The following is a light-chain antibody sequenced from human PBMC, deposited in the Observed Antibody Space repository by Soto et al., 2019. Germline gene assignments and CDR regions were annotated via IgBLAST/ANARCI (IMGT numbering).Light chain of an antibody. CDR1: QSVGNN. V-gene: IGKV3-15*01. Sequence: EIVMTQSPATLSVSPGERATLSCRTSQSVGNNLAWYQQRPGQAPRLLIYGASKRATGIPARFRGSGSVTEFTLTISSLQSEDFAVYYCQQYNDWPPWTFGQGTKVEVK. CDR3: QQYNDWPPWT. CDR2: GAS. J-gene: IGKJ1*01.